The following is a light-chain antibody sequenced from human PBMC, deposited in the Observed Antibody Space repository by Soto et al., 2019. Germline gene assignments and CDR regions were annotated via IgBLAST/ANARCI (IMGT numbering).Light chain of an antibody. V-gene: IGLV2-14*01. CDR1: SSDVGGYNY. CDR2: AVT. J-gene: IGLJ1*01. Sequence: QSVLTQPASVSGSPGQSITISCTGTSSDVGGYNYVSWYQQHPGKAPKLMIYAVTDRPSGVSSRFSGSKSGNTASLTISGLQAEDEADYYCSSYTSSSTLFGTGTKLT. CDR3: SSYTSSSTL.